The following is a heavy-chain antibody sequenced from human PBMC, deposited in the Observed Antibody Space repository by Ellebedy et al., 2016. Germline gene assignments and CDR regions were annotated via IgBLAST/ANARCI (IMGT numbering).Heavy chain of an antibody. CDR2: VNPNGGGT. CDR3: PRDPRGTSNFDY. D-gene: IGHD2-2*01. CDR1: GYTFTGYY. Sequence: ASVKVSCXASGYTFTGYYMHWVRQAPGQGLEWMGWVNPNGGGTDYAQKFQGRVTMTRDTSISTAYMELSRLRSDDTAVYYCPRDPRGTSNFDYWGQGTLVTVSS. J-gene: IGHJ4*02. V-gene: IGHV1-2*02.